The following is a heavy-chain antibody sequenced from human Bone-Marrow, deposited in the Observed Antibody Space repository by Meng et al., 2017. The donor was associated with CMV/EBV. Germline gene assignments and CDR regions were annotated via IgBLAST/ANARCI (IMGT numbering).Heavy chain of an antibody. D-gene: IGHD2-2*01. CDR3: ARVALLYCSSTSCHESYYFDY. Sequence: SDTLSLTCAVYGECFSGYYWSWTRQPPGKGLEWIGEIYHSGSTNYNPSLKSRVTISVDKSKNQFSLKLSSVTAADTAVYYCARVALLYCSSTSCHESYYFDYWGQGTRVTGSS. V-gene: IGHV4-34*01. CDR1: GECFSGYY. J-gene: IGHJ4*02. CDR2: IYHSGST.